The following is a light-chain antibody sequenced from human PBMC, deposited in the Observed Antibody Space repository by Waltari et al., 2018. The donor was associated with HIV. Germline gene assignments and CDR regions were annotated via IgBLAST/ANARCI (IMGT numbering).Light chain of an antibody. CDR2: EVA. V-gene: IGLV2-14*01. CDR1: SPDIGGYIY. J-gene: IGLJ3*02. CDR3: SSFTSSSFWV. Sequence: QSALTQPASVSGSPGPSITISCSGTSPDIGGYIYVSWYQQHPGKAPKLVIYEVANRPSGISNRFSGSKSGNTASLTISGLQTEDEADYYCSSFTSSSFWVFGGGTKLTVL.